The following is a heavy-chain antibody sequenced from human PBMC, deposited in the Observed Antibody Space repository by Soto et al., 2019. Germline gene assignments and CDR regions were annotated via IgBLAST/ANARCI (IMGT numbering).Heavy chain of an antibody. V-gene: IGHV1-69*13. CDR1: GYTFTSYG. J-gene: IGHJ6*02. Sequence: GASVKVSCKASGYTFTSYGISWVRQAPGQGLEWMGGIIPIFGTANYAQKFQGRVTITADESTSTAYMELSSLRSEDTAVYYCARGATVRIYYYYYGMDVWGQGTTVTVSS. CDR2: IIPIFGTA. D-gene: IGHD4-17*01. CDR3: ARGATVRIYYYYYGMDV.